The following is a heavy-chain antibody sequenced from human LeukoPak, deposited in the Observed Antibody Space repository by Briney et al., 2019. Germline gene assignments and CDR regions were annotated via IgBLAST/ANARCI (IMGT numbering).Heavy chain of an antibody. D-gene: IGHD2-15*01. J-gene: IGHJ4*02. CDR3: ARDTGCSGGTCYSFYDY. V-gene: IGHV3-7*01. CDR1: GFTFSSYW. Sequence: GGSLRLSCAASGFTFSSYWMTWVRQAPGKGLEWVANIKQDGSEEYHVDSVKGRFTISRDNAKNSLYLQMNSLRAEDTAVYYCARDTGCSGGTCYSFYDYWGQGTLVTVSS. CDR2: IKQDGSEE.